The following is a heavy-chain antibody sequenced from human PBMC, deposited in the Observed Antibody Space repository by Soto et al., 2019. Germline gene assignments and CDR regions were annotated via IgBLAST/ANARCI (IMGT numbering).Heavy chain of an antibody. Sequence: PSETLSLTCTVSGGSISSYYWSWIRQPAGKGLEWIGRIYTSGSTNYNPSLKSRVTMSVDTSKNQLSLKLSSVTAADTAVYYCARDDKQWLVRSPYYYYGMDVWGQGTTVTVSS. CDR1: GGSISSYY. CDR3: ARDDKQWLVRSPYYYYGMDV. V-gene: IGHV4-4*07. D-gene: IGHD6-19*01. J-gene: IGHJ6*02. CDR2: IYTSGST.